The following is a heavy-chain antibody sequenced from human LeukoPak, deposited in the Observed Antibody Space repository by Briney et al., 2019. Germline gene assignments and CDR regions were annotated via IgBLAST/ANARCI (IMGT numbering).Heavy chain of an antibody. D-gene: IGHD5-18*01. CDR3: ARAPKYSYYYYMDV. CDR1: GGSISSYY. V-gene: IGHV4-4*07. CDR2: IYTSGST. J-gene: IGHJ6*03. Sequence: PSETLSLTCTVSGGSISSYYWSWVRQPAGKGLEWIGRIYTSGSTNYDPSLKSRVTMSVDTTKNQFSLKLSSLTAADTAVYYCARAPKYSYYYYMDVWGKGTTVTVSS.